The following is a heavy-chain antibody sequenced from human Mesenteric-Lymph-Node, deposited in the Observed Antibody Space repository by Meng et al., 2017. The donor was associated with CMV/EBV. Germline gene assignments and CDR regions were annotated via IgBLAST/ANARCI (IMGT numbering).Heavy chain of an antibody. Sequence: GESLKISCAASGFTFSSYAMSWVRQAPGKGLEWVSVFYSGGSGTKYVDSVKGRFTISRDNSKNTLYLQMNSLRAEDTAVYYCAKAILNLGFEHWGQGTLVTVSS. CDR2: FYSGGSGT. CDR3: AKAILNLGFEH. CDR1: GFTFSSYA. D-gene: IGHD1-26*01. V-gene: IGHV3-23*03. J-gene: IGHJ4*02.